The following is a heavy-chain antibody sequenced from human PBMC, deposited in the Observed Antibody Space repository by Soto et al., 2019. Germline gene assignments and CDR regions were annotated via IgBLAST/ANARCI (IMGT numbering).Heavy chain of an antibody. Sequence: GGSLRLSCAASGFTFSDYYMSWIRQAPGKGLEWVSYISSSGSTIYYADSVKGRFTISRDNAKNSLYLQMNSLRAEDTAEYYCVRYCTNDDEDAFDDWGQGTMVTVSS. CDR2: ISSSGSTI. CDR1: GFTFSDYY. J-gene: IGHJ3*01. D-gene: IGHD2-8*01. V-gene: IGHV3-11*01. CDR3: VRYCTNDDEDAFDD.